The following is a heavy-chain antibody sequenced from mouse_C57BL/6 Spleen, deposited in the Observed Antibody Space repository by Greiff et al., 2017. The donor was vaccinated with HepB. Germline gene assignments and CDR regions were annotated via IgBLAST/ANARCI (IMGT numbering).Heavy chain of an antibody. J-gene: IGHJ4*01. Sequence: EVKLMESGPELVKPGASVKISCKASGYSFTDYNMNWVKQSNGKSLEWIGVINPNYGTTSYNQKFKGKATLTVDQSSSTAYMQLNSLTSEDSAVYYCASYDGYYQGAMDYWGQGTSVTVSS. CDR1: GYSFTDYN. D-gene: IGHD2-3*01. CDR2: INPNYGTT. V-gene: IGHV1-39*01. CDR3: ASYDGYYQGAMDY.